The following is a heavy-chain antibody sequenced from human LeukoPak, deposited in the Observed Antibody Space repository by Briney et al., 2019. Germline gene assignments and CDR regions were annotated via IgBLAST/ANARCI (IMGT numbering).Heavy chain of an antibody. CDR2: LFSTGSA. V-gene: IGHV4-61*01. CDR1: GASLTRPTYY. D-gene: IGHD3-3*01. CDR3: ARFKSGGFSYFDS. Sequence: KPSETLSLTCSVSGASLTRPTYYQWSWIRQPSGKGLELIGSLFSTGSATLNPSLKSRVTMSLDTSKSQFSLKLSSVTAEDSAVYYCARFKSGGFSYFDSWGQGTLVAVSS. J-gene: IGHJ4*02.